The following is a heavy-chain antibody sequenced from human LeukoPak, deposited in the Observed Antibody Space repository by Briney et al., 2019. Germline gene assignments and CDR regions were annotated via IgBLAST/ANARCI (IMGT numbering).Heavy chain of an antibody. CDR3: ARDAYYYFGSGSPIRAFDI. CDR1: GYTFTSYG. V-gene: IGHV1-18*04. J-gene: IGHJ3*02. Sequence: ASVKVSCKASGYTFTSYGISWVRRAPGQGLEWMGWIGAYNGNTNYAQKLQGRVTMTTDTATSIAYMELRSLRSDDTAVYYCARDAYYYFGSGSPIRAFDIWGQGTLVTVSS. D-gene: IGHD3-10*01. CDR2: IGAYNGNT.